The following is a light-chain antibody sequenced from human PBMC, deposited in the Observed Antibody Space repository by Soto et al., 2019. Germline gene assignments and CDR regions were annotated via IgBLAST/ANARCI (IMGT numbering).Light chain of an antibody. J-gene: IGKJ3*01. CDR1: QSISTY. V-gene: IGKV1-39*01. Sequence: DIQMTQSPSSLSASVGDGVTITCRTSQSISTYLNWYQHKPGKAPKLLIYAASSLQSGVPSRFSGSGSYTHFTLTISSLQPEDFATYYCQRSSNLPLTFGPGTKVDIK. CDR3: QRSSNLPLT. CDR2: AAS.